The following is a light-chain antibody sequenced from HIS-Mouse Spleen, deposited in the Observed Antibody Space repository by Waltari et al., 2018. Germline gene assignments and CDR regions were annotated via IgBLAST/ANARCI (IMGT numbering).Light chain of an antibody. V-gene: IGLV2-23*01. CDR2: EGS. Sequence: QSALTQPAAVSGSPGQAITISCTATSSDARSYNLVPWYQQHPGKAPKPMIYEGSKRPSGVSNRFSGSKSGNTASLTISGLQAEDEADYYCCSYAGSSTSVVFGGGTKLTVL. J-gene: IGLJ2*01. CDR1: SSDARSYNL. CDR3: CSYAGSSTSVV.